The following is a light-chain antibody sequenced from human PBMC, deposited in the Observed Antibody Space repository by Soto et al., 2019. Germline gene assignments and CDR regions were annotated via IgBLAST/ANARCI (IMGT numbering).Light chain of an antibody. Sequence: QPVLTQPASVSGSPGQSITISCTGTSSDVGSYNLVSWYQQHPGKAPKLMIYEGSERPSGVSNRFSGSKSGNTASLTISGLQAEDEADYYCCSFAGSSTLVFGGGTKVTVL. CDR1: SSDVGSYNL. J-gene: IGLJ2*01. CDR3: CSFAGSSTLV. CDR2: EGS. V-gene: IGLV2-23*01.